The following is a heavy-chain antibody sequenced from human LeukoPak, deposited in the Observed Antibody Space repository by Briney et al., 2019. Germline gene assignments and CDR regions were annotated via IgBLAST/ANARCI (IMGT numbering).Heavy chain of an antibody. D-gene: IGHD6-13*01. CDR1: GFTFSSYA. Sequence: GGSLRLSCAASGFTFSSYAMHWVRQAPGKGLEYVSAISSNGGSTYYANSVKGRFTISRDNSKNTLYLQMGSLRAEDMAVYYCASRSSVAGTGPGWGQGTLVTVSS. V-gene: IGHV3-64*01. CDR3: ASRSSVAGTGPG. CDR2: ISSNGGST. J-gene: IGHJ4*02.